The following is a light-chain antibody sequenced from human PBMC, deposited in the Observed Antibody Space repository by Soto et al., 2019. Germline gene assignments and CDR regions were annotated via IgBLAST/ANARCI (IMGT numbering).Light chain of an antibody. Sequence: QSVLTQPPSVSGAPGQRVTISCTGSSSNIGACYDVHWYQQLPGTAPKLLIYDNSNRPSGVPDRFSGSKSGTTASLTVSGLQAEDEADYYCSSYAGSYNFFYVFGTGTKVTVL. CDR3: SSYAGSYNFFYV. CDR2: DNS. J-gene: IGLJ1*01. V-gene: IGLV1-40*01. CDR1: SSNIGACYD.